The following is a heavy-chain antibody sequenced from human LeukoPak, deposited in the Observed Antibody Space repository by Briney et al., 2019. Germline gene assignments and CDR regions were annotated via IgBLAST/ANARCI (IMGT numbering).Heavy chain of an antibody. Sequence: GGSLRLSCAASGFTFSSYSMNWVRQAPGKGLEWVSSISSSSSYIYYADSVKGRFTISRDSAKNSLYLQMNSLRAEDTAVYYCARERRYFDWDAFDIWGQGTMVTVSS. V-gene: IGHV3-21*01. D-gene: IGHD3-9*01. CDR3: ARERRYFDWDAFDI. CDR1: GFTFSSYS. CDR2: ISSSSSYI. J-gene: IGHJ3*02.